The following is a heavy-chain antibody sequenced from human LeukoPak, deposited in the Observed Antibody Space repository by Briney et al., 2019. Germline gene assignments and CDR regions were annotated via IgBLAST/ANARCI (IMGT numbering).Heavy chain of an antibody. Sequence: GRSLRLSCAASGFTFSNYGMHWVRQAPGKGLEWEAIIWYDGSNKYYADSVKGRFTISRDNSKNTLYLQMNSLRAEDTAVYYCARDGGYGGNPNDAFDMWGQGTMVTVSS. CDR2: IWYDGSNK. CDR1: GFTFSNYG. V-gene: IGHV3-33*01. J-gene: IGHJ3*02. D-gene: IGHD4-23*01. CDR3: ARDGGYGGNPNDAFDM.